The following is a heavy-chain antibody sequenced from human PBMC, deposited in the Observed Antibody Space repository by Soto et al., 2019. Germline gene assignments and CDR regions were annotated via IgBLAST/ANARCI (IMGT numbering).Heavy chain of an antibody. CDR3: AKDHQIVGATGGSFDY. CDR2: IGGSGGST. D-gene: IGHD1-26*01. Sequence: GGSLRLSCVASGFPFSAYAMNWVRQTPGKGLEWVCGIGGSGGSTYYADSVKGRFNISRDNSKNTLYLQMNSLRAEDTAVYYCAKDHQIVGATGGSFDYWGQGTLVTVSS. CDR1: GFPFSAYA. J-gene: IGHJ4*02. V-gene: IGHV3-23*01.